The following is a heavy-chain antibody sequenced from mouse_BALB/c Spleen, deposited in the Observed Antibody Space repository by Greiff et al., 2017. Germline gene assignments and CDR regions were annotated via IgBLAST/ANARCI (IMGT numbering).Heavy chain of an antibody. CDR2: IWSGGST. V-gene: IGHV2-2*02. CDR1: GFSLTSYG. CDR3: ARERGAMDY. Sequence: VQVVESGPGLVAPSQSLSITCTVSGFSLTSYGVHWVRQPPGKGLEWLGVIWSGGSTDYNAAFISRLSISKDNSKSQVFFKMNSLQANDTAIYYCARERGAMDYWGQGTSVTVSS. J-gene: IGHJ4*01.